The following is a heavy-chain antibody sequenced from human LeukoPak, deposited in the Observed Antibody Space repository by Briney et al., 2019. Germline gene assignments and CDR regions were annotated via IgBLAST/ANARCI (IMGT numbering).Heavy chain of an antibody. CDR2: ISGSGGRT. V-gene: IGHV3-23*01. D-gene: IGHD3-3*02. CDR3: AKDISNYYYGLDV. CDR1: GFTFSDYY. J-gene: IGHJ6*02. Sequence: GGSLRLSCAASGFTFSDYYMSWVRQAPGKGLAWVSTISGSGGRTYYADSVKGRLTISRDNSKNTLFLQMNSLRADDTAVYYCAKDISNYYYGLDVWGQGTTVTVSS.